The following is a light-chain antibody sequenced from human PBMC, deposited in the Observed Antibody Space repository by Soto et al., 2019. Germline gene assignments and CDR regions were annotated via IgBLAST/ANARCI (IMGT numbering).Light chain of an antibody. CDR2: GAS. Sequence: EIVSTQSPGTLSLSPGERATLSCRASQSINSRYLAWYQQKPGQAPRLLIYGASSRATGIPDRFSGSGSGTDFTLTICRLEPEDFAVYYCQQFGSSPGFTFGPGTKVDIK. V-gene: IGKV3-20*01. CDR1: QSINSRY. J-gene: IGKJ3*01. CDR3: QQFGSSPGFT.